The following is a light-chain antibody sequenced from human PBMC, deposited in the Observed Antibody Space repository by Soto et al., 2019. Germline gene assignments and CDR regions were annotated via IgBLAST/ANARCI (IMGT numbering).Light chain of an antibody. J-gene: IGKJ4*01. V-gene: IGKV1-33*01. Sequence: DIQMTQSPSSLSASVGDRVTITCQASQDISNYLNWYKQKPGKAPKLLIYDASNLETGVPSRFSGSGSGTDFTFNISSLQPEDIATYYCQQYDNLPLTFGGGTKVEIK. CDR3: QQYDNLPLT. CDR1: QDISNY. CDR2: DAS.